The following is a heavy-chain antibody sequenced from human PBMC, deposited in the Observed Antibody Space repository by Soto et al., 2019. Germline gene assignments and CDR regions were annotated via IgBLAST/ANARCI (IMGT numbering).Heavy chain of an antibody. Sequence: ASVKVSCKASGYTFTSYAMHWVRQAPGQRLEWMGWINAGNGNTKYSQKFQGRVTITRDTSASTAYMELSSLRSEDTAAYYCARGEGQQLAPTLDWFDPWGQGTLVTVSS. CDR3: ARGEGQQLAPTLDWFDP. V-gene: IGHV1-3*01. CDR2: INAGNGNT. CDR1: GYTFTSYA. J-gene: IGHJ5*02. D-gene: IGHD6-13*01.